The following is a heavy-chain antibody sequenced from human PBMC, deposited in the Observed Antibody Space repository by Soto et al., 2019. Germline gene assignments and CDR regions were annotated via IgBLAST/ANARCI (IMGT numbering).Heavy chain of an antibody. D-gene: IGHD6-6*01. CDR1: GDTLIGYY. CDR3: KVAHFTYSISFYFDY. Sequence: ASVKVSCKASGDTLIGYYMHWVRQAPGQGLEWMGWINPNSGGTNYAQKFQGRVTMTRDTSISTAYMELSRLRSDDTAVYYCKVAHFTYSISFYFDYWGQGTMVRVSS. CDR2: INPNSGGT. V-gene: IGHV1-2*02. J-gene: IGHJ4*02.